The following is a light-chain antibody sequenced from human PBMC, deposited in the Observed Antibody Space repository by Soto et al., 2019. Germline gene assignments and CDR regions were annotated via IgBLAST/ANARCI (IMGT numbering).Light chain of an antibody. V-gene: IGKV1-12*01. CDR3: QQANTFPLT. CDR1: QGVTRW. CDR2: TAS. J-gene: IGKJ4*01. Sequence: DIQLTQSPSSVSESIGDRVTMTCRASQGVTRWLAWYQQKPGRAPKLLIYTASSLQTGVPSRFSASGFGTDFTLTISSLQPEDFATYYCQQANTFPLTFGGGTKVEIK.